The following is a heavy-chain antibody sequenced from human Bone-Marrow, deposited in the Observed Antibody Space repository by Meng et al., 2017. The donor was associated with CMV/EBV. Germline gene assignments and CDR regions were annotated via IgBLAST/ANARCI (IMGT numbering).Heavy chain of an antibody. CDR3: ARGGYSSGWTSDY. CDR2: ISYDGSNK. D-gene: IGHD6-19*01. J-gene: IGHJ4*02. V-gene: IGHV3-30*04. Sequence: GGSLRLSCAASGFTFSSYAMHWVRQAPGKGLEWVAVISYDGSNKYYADSVKGRFTISRDNSKNTLYLQMNSLRAEDTAVYYCARGGYSSGWTSDYWGRGTLVTVSS. CDR1: GFTFSSYA.